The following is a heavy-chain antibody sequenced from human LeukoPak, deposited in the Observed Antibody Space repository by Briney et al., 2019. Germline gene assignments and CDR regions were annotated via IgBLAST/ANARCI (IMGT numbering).Heavy chain of an antibody. V-gene: IGHV3-30*02. CDR2: IRYDGSNK. J-gene: IGHJ4*02. CDR1: GFTFSSYG. CDR3: AKGLILTGPGIDY. Sequence: GGSLRLSCAASGFTFSSYGMHWVRQAPGKGLEWVAFIRYDGSNKYYADSVKGRFTISRDNSKNTLYLQMNSLRAEDTAVYYCAKGLILTGPGIDYWGQGTLVTVSS. D-gene: IGHD3-9*01.